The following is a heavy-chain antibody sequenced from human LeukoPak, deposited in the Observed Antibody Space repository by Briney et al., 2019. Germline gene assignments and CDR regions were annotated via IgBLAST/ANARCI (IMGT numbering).Heavy chain of an antibody. D-gene: IGHD5-12*01. CDR3: ARSYSGYDSY. Sequence: ASVKVSCKASGGTFSSYAISWVRQAPGQGLEWMGRIIPILGIANYAQKFQGRVTVTADKSASTAYMELSSLRSEDTAVYYCARSYSGYDSYWGQGTLVTVSS. CDR2: IIPILGIA. J-gene: IGHJ4*02. CDR1: GGTFSSYA. V-gene: IGHV1-69*04.